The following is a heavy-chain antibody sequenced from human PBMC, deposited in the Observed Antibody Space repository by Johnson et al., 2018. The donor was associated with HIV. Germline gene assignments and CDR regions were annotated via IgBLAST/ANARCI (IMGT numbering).Heavy chain of an antibody. V-gene: IGHV3-30*04. CDR3: ARERLVGYSSSAVAFDI. Sequence: VQLVESGGGVVQPGRSMRLSCAASGFSFSTYTMHWVRQAPGKGLEWVALISYDGSNKFYTDSVKGRFTISRDNSKNTLYLQMNSLRAEDTAVYYCARERLVGYSSSAVAFDIWGQGTMVTVSA. CDR2: ISYDGSNK. D-gene: IGHD6-6*01. J-gene: IGHJ3*02. CDR1: GFSFSTYT.